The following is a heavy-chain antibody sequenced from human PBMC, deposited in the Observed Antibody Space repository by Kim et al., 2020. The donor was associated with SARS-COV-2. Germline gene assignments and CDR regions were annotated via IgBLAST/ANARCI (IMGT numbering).Heavy chain of an antibody. CDR2: VVYSGTT. D-gene: IGHD2-15*01. CDR1: GASISSSSC. V-gene: IGHV4-4*02. J-gene: IGHJ4*01. Sequence: SETLSLTCVVSGASISSSSCWCWFSQPPGKGLLWIGGVVYSGTTSYNVPLLNRVGTIFVNTSNHLFFMHLSSSAADTAAYYCSSRVCSACSFFACLDHWG. CDR3: SSRVCSACSFFACLDH.